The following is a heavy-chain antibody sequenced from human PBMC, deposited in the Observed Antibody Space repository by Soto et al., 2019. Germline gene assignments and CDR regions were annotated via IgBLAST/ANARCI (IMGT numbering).Heavy chain of an antibody. J-gene: IGHJ6*03. V-gene: IGHV5-51*01. Sequence: PGESLKISCKGSGYSFTSYWIGWVRQMPGKGLEWMGIIYPGDSDTRYSPSFQGQVTISADKSISTAYLQWSSLKASDTAMYYRARQAYGSGSFPDYYYYYYMDVWGKGTTVTVSS. CDR1: GYSFTSYW. CDR2: IYPGDSDT. D-gene: IGHD3-10*01. CDR3: ARQAYGSGSFPDYYYYYYMDV.